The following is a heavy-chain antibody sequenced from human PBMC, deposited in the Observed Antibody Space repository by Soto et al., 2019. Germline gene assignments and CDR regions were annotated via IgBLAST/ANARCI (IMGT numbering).Heavy chain of an antibody. V-gene: IGHV1-69*06. D-gene: IGHD3-3*01. CDR2: IIPIFGTT. CDR1: GGTFSSYS. CDR3: ARGSVPLRSNTGFDP. Sequence: GASVKVSCKASGGTFSSYSISWVRQAPGQGLEWMGGIIPIFGTTNYAQKFQGRVTITADKSTSTAYMELSSLRSEDTAVYYCARGSVPLRSNTGFDPWGQGTLVTVSS. J-gene: IGHJ5*02.